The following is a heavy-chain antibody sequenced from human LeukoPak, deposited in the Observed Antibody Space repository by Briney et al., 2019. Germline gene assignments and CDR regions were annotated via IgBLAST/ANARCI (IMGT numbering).Heavy chain of an antibody. V-gene: IGHV3-30-3*01. J-gene: IGHJ3*02. D-gene: IGHD1-26*01. CDR3: ARGGGSYYGDAFDI. CDR1: GFTFSSYA. CDR2: ISYDGSNK. Sequence: GGSLRLSCAASGFTFSSYAMHWVRQAPGKGLEWVAVISYDGSNKYYADSVKGRFTISRDNSKNTLYLQMNSLRAEDTAVYYCARGGGSYYGDAFDIWGQGTMVTVSS.